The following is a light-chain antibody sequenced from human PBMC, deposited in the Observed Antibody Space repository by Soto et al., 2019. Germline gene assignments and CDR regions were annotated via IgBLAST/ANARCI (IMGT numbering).Light chain of an antibody. CDR3: QQSYSTFWR. V-gene: IGKV1-39*01. CDR2: AAS. Sequence: DIQMPPSPSSLSASVADSVTFTSRASQSTSSYLNWNQQKPGKAPKLLSYAASSLQDGVPSRFSSSVYGTDLTFTISRRQPLDFATYDCQQSYSTFWRFRQGTMVEIK. CDR1: QSTSSY. J-gene: IGKJ1*01.